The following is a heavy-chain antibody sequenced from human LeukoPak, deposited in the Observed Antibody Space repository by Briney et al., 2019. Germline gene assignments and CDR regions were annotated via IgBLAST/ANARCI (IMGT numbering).Heavy chain of an antibody. CDR2: FDPEDGET. CDR1: GYTLTELS. J-gene: IGHJ4*02. CDR3: ARVGGSMLHYFDY. V-gene: IGHV1-24*01. Sequence: ASVKVSCKVSGYTLTELSMHWVRQAPGKGLEWMGGFDPEDGETIYAQKFQGRVTMTRDTSTSTVYMELSSLRSEDTAVYYCARVGGSMLHYFDYWGQGTLVTVSS. D-gene: IGHD2-8*01.